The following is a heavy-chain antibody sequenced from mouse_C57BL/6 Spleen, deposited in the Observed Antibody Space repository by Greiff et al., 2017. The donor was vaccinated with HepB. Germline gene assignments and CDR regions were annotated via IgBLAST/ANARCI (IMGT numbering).Heavy chain of an antibody. Sequence: QVQLQQSGPELVRPGVSVKISCKGSGYTFTDYAMHWVKQSHAKSLEWIGVINPNYGTTSYNPKFKGKATLTEDQSSSTAYMQLNSLTSEDSAVYYCARQRIYYGNAFDYWGQGTTLTVSS. CDR1: GYTFTDYA. V-gene: IGHV1-67*01. CDR3: ARQRIYYGNAFDY. CDR2: INPNYGTT. J-gene: IGHJ2*01. D-gene: IGHD2-1*01.